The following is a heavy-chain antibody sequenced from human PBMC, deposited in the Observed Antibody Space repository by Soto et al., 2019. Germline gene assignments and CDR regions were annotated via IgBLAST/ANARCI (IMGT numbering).Heavy chain of an antibody. J-gene: IGHJ3*02. V-gene: IGHV3-73*02. D-gene: IGHD3-22*01. CDR3: TSQETDYDSSGFRAFDI. Sequence: EVQLVESGGGLVQPGGSLKLSCAASGFTFSGSAMHWVRQASGKGLEWVGRIRSKANSYATAYAASVKGRFTISRDDSKNTAYLQMNSLKTEDTAVYYCTSQETDYDSSGFRAFDIWGQGTMVTVSS. CDR2: IRSKANSYAT. CDR1: GFTFSGSA.